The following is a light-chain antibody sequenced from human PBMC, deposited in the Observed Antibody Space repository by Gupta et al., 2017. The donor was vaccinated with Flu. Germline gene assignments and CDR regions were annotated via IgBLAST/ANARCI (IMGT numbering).Light chain of an antibody. V-gene: IGLV6-57*03. J-gene: IGLJ3*02. CDR1: SGSIASNY. CDR3: QSYDSSNHEV. Sequence: NLMLPHPHSVSESPGTTVTISCTRSSGSIASNYVQWYQQRPGSAPTTVIYEDNQRPSGVPDRFSGSIDSSSNSASLTISGLKTEDEADYYCQSYDSSNHEVFGGGTKLTVL. CDR2: EDN.